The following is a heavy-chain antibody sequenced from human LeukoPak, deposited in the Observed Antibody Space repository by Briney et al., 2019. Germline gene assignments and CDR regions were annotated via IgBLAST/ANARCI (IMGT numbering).Heavy chain of an antibody. D-gene: IGHD3-10*01. J-gene: IGHJ4*02. CDR2: INPSGGST. CDR3: AREAYGVPLDY. V-gene: IGHV1-46*01. CDR1: GYTFTSYY. Sequence: APVKVSCKASGYTFTSYYMHWVRQAPGQGLEWMGIINPSGGSTSYAQKFQGRVTMTRDTSTSTVYMELSSLRSEDTAAYYCAREAYGVPLDYWGQGTLVTVSS.